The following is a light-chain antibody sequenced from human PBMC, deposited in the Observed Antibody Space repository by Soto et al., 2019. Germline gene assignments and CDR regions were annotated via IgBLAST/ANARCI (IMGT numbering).Light chain of an antibody. J-gene: IGKJ1*01. Sequence: AIQMTQSPSSLSASVGDRVTITCRASQDIRNDLGWYQEKPRQAPKLLIYAASKLQSGVPSRFSGSGSGTAFTLIISSLQPEDFATYYCLQDHNYPWTFGQGTKVEI. CDR3: LQDHNYPWT. CDR2: AAS. V-gene: IGKV1-6*01. CDR1: QDIRND.